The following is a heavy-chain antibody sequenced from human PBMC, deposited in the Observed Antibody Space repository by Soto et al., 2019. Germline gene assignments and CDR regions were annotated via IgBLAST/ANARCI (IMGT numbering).Heavy chain of an antibody. J-gene: IGHJ4*02. Sequence: SETLSLTCTVSGGSISSGGYYWSWIRQHPGKGLEWIGYIYYSGSTYYNPSLKSRVTISVETSKNKFSLKLSSVTAADTAVYYCASDGSGFYYFDYWGQGTLVTVSS. CDR2: IYYSGST. CDR3: ASDGSGFYYFDY. CDR1: GGSISSGGYY. V-gene: IGHV4-31*03. D-gene: IGHD3-22*01.